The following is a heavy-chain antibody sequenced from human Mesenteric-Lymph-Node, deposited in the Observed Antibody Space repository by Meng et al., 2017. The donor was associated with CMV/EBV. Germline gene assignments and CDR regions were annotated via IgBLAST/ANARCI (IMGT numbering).Heavy chain of an antibody. CDR3: ASDRGWGDFDF. Sequence: GGSLRLSCAASGFMFSNYGMHWVRQAPGKGLEWVALIWYDGSNKYYGDSVKGRFAISRDDSEDTLYLQMNSLRADDTAVYYCASDRGWGDFDFWGQGTQVTVSS. J-gene: IGHJ4*02. D-gene: IGHD6-19*01. V-gene: IGHV3-33*01. CDR2: IWYDGSNK. CDR1: GFMFSNYG.